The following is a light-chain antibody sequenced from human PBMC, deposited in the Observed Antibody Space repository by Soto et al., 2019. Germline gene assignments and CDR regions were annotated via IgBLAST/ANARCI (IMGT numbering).Light chain of an antibody. V-gene: IGLV2-23*02. CDR3: CSYAGSSRV. Sequence: QSALTQPASVSGSPGQSITISCTGTSSDVGNYNLVSWYQQHPGKAPKLMIYEVTKRPSGVSYRFSGSKSGHTASLTISGLQAEDEADYYCCSYAGSSRVFGGGTKVTVL. CDR2: EVT. CDR1: SSDVGNYNL. J-gene: IGLJ3*02.